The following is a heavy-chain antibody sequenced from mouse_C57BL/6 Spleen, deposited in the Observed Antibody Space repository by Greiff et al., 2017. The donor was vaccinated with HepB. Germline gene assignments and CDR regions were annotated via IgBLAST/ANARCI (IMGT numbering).Heavy chain of an antibody. J-gene: IGHJ4*01. CDR1: GYTFTSYW. V-gene: IGHV1-69*01. Sequence: VQLQQPGAELVMPGASVKLSCKASGYTFTSYWMHWVKQRPGQGLEWIGEIDPADSYTNYNQKFKGKSTLTVDKSSSTAYMQLSSLTSEDSAVYCCARGAIGSDAMDYWGQGTSVTVSS. CDR2: IDPADSYT. CDR3: ARGAIGSDAMDY. D-gene: IGHD3-1*01.